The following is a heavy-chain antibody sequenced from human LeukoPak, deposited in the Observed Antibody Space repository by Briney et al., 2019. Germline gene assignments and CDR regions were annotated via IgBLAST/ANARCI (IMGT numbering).Heavy chain of an antibody. D-gene: IGHD6-19*01. Sequence: GASVKVSCKASGYTFSTYGISWVRQASGQGPEWMGWISAYNDNTEYAQKFQGRVTMTTDTSTGTAYMELRSLRSDDTAVYYCARDPPHSSGPNSPCFESWGQGTLVTVSS. J-gene: IGHJ4*02. CDR1: GYTFSTYG. V-gene: IGHV1-18*01. CDR2: ISAYNDNT. CDR3: ARDPPHSSGPNSPCFES.